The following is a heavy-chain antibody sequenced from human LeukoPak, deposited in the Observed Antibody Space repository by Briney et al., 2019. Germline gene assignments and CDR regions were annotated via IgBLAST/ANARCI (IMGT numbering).Heavy chain of an antibody. CDR1: GYTFTGYY. J-gene: IGHJ5*02. D-gene: IGHD2-15*01. CDR2: INPNSGGT. Sequence: ASVKVSCKAAGYTFTGYYMFWVRQAPGQGLEWMGRINPNSGGTNYAQKFQGRVTMTRDTSISTAYMELSRLRSDDTAVYYCARGFCSGGSCYSVENWFDPWGQGTLVTVSS. V-gene: IGHV1-2*06. CDR3: ARGFCSGGSCYSVENWFDP.